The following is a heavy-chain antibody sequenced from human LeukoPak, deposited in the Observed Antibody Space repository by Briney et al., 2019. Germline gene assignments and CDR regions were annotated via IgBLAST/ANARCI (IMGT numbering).Heavy chain of an antibody. V-gene: IGHV5-51*01. J-gene: IGHJ4*02. CDR3: ARLDGAARNFDY. D-gene: IGHD6-6*01. CDR1: GYSFTNYW. CDR2: IYPGDSDT. Sequence: GESLKISCKGSGYSFTNYWVGWVRQMPGKGLEWMEIIYPGDSDTRYSPSFQGQVTISADKSISTAYLRWSSLKASDTAIYYCARLDGAARNFDYWGQGTLVTVSS.